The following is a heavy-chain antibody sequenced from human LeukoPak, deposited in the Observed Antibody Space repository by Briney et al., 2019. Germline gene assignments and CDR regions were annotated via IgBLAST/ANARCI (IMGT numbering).Heavy chain of an antibody. J-gene: IGHJ4*02. CDR1: GFTFSSYW. V-gene: IGHV3-7*01. D-gene: IGHD3-22*01. CDR3: ARVATDSSGYYLLRGGYFFDY. Sequence: GGSLRLSCAASGFTFSSYWMSWVRQAPGKGLEWVANIKQDGSEKYYVDSVKGRFTISRDNAKNSLYLQMNSLRAEDTAVYYCARVATDSSGYYLLRGGYFFDYWGQGTLVTVSS. CDR2: IKQDGSEK.